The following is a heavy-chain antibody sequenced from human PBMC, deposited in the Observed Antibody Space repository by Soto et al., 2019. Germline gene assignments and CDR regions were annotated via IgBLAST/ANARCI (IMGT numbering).Heavy chain of an antibody. V-gene: IGHV1-69*06. Sequence: QVQLVQSGTEVKKPGSSVKVSCKASGGSLSTNPISWVRQAPGQGLEWMGGTGSGTGPGNHAQKFQGRLTVTADNSTGTVYMELTNLSSEDTAGYYCARRDSGGFYRFFDSWGQGTLVTVSS. CDR1: GGSLSTNP. CDR2: TGSGTGPG. CDR3: ARRDSGGFYRFFDS. D-gene: IGHD2-15*01. J-gene: IGHJ4*02.